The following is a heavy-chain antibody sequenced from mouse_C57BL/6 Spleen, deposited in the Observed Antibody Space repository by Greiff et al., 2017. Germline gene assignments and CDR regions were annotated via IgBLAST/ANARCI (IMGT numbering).Heavy chain of an antibody. D-gene: IGHD1-1*01. Sequence: EVNVVESGAELVKPGASVKLSCTASGFNIKDYYMHWVKQRTEQGLEWIGRIDPEDGETKYAPKFPGKATITADTSSNTAYLQLSSLTSEDTAVYYCARPPTDGSSFLDYWGQGTTLTVSS. J-gene: IGHJ2*01. V-gene: IGHV14-2*01. CDR1: GFNIKDYY. CDR3: ARPPTDGSSFLDY. CDR2: IDPEDGET.